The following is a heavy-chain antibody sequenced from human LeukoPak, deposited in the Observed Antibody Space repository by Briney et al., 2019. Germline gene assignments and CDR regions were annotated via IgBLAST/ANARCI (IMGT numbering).Heavy chain of an antibody. V-gene: IGHV4-34*01. CDR2: INHSGST. CDR3: ARAEIVVVSAAPYAFDI. CDR1: GRSFSGYY. J-gene: IGHJ3*02. Sequence: SETLSLTCAVYGRSFSGYYWSWIRQPPGKGLEWIGEINHSGSTNHNPSLKSRVTISVDTSKNQFSLKLSSVTAADTAVYYCARAEIVVVSAAPYAFDIWGQGTMVTVSS. D-gene: IGHD2-2*01.